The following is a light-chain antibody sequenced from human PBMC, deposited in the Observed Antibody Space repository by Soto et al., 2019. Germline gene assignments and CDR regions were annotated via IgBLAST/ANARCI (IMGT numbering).Light chain of an antibody. J-gene: IGLJ2*01. CDR3: QSYDSSLSGSI. CDR2: VNS. CDR1: SSNIGAGYD. Sequence: QSVLTQPPSVSGAPGLRVTLSCTGSSSNIGAGYDVHWYQQLPGTAPKLLIYVNSNRPSGVPDRFSGSKSGTSASLAISGLQAEDEADYYCQSYDSSLSGSIFGGGTKLTVL. V-gene: IGLV1-40*01.